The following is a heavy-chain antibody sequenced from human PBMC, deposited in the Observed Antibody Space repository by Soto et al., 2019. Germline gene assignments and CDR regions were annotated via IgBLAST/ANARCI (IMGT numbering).Heavy chain of an antibody. CDR3: AKDERRGYSYGLIDY. D-gene: IGHD5-18*01. Sequence: GGSLRLSCAAPGFTFSSYAMSWVRQAPGKGLEWVSAISGSGSSTYYADSVKGRFTISRDNSKNTLYLQMNSLRAEDTAVYYCAKDERRGYSYGLIDYWGQGTLVTVSS. J-gene: IGHJ4*02. CDR1: GFTFSSYA. V-gene: IGHV3-23*01. CDR2: ISGSGSST.